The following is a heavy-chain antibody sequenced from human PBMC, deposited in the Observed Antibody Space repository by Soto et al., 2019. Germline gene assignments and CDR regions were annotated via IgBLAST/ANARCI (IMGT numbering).Heavy chain of an antibody. D-gene: IGHD3-16*01. J-gene: IGHJ4*02. V-gene: IGHV1-46*01. Sequence: ASVKGSCKASGYTFTSYYMHWVRQAPGQGLEWMGIINPSGGSTSYAQKFQGRVTMTRDTSTSTVYMELSSLRSEDTAVYYCAKHVTALRLTDYWGQGTLVSVSS. CDR1: GYTFTSYY. CDR2: INPSGGST. CDR3: AKHVTALRLTDY.